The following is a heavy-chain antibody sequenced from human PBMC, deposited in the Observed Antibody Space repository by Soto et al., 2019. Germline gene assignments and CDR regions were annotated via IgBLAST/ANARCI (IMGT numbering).Heavy chain of an antibody. J-gene: IGHJ5*02. CDR1: GGSISSYY. CDR2: IYYSGST. CDR3: ARVGRYAGVATESRWFDP. D-gene: IGHD1-1*01. V-gene: IGHV4-59*01. Sequence: SETLSLTCTVSGGSISSYYWSWIRQPPGKGLEWIGYIYYSGSTNYNPSLKSRVTISVDTSKNQFSLKLSSVTTADTAVYYCARVGRYAGVATESRWFDPWGQGTLVTVSS.